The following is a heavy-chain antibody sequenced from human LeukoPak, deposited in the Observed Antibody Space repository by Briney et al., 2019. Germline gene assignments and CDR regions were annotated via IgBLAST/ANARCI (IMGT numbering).Heavy chain of an antibody. CDR1: GFTFSSYA. D-gene: IGHD3-22*01. CDR2: ISYDGSNK. Sequence: GGSLRLSCAASGFTFSSYAMHWVRQAPGKGLEWVAVISYDGSNKYYADSVKGRFTISRDNSKNTLYLQMNSLTAEDTAVYYCARSLYYYDSSGYYPSYYGMDVWGQGTTVTVSS. CDR3: ARSLYYYDSSGYYPSYYGMDV. J-gene: IGHJ6*02. V-gene: IGHV3-30*04.